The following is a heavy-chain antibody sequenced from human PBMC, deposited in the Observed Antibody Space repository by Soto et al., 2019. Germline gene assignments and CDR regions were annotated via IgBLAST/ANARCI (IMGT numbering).Heavy chain of an antibody. J-gene: IGHJ4*02. D-gene: IGHD3-10*01. Sequence: QVQLVESGGGVVQPGRSLRLFCAASGFPFSSYGMHWVREAPGKGLEWVAVISYDGSNKDYADSVKGRFTISRDNSASTLYLEMNSLRPEDTALYYCVGGQYYFDYRGQGTLVTVSP. CDR1: GFPFSSYG. V-gene: IGHV3-30*03. CDR2: ISYDGSNK. CDR3: VGGQYYFDY.